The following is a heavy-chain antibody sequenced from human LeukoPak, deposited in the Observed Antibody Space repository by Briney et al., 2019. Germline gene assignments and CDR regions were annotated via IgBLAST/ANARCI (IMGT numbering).Heavy chain of an antibody. CDR2: TPNDGSDK. Sequence: GGSLRLSCAASGFTFSSYAMHWVRQAPGKGLEWVAVTPNDGSDKYYADSVKGRFTISRDNSKNTTHLQMNSLRADDAAVYYCARVGTLTQYYYYYGMDVWGQGTTVTVSS. V-gene: IGHV3-30-3*01. CDR3: ARVGTLTQYYYYYGMDV. J-gene: IGHJ6*02. D-gene: IGHD4-17*01. CDR1: GFTFSSYA.